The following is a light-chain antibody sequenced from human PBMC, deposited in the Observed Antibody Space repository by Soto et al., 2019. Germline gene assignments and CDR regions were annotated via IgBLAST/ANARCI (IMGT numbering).Light chain of an antibody. CDR1: QSVSSN. Sequence: EIVMTQSPATLSVSPGERATLSCRASQSVSSNLTWYQQKPGQAPRLLIYGASIRATGIPARFSGSGSGTEFTLTISSLQSEDFAVYYCQQYDTFGGGTKV. CDR3: QQYDT. V-gene: IGKV3D-15*01. CDR2: GAS. J-gene: IGKJ4*01.